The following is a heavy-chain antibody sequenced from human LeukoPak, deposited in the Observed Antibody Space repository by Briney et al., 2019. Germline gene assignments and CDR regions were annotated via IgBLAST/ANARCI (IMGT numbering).Heavy chain of an antibody. CDR3: ARGGRYCSSTSCYHYYYYYMDV. CDR1: GYTLTELS. V-gene: IGHV1-24*01. J-gene: IGHJ6*03. CDR2: FDPEDGET. D-gene: IGHD2-2*01. Sequence: ASVKVSCKVSGYTLTELSMHWVRQAPGKGLEWMGGFDPEDGETIYAQKFQGRVTMTEDTSTDTAYMELSSLRSEDTAVYYCARGGRYCSSTSCYHYYYYYMDVWGKGTTVTVSS.